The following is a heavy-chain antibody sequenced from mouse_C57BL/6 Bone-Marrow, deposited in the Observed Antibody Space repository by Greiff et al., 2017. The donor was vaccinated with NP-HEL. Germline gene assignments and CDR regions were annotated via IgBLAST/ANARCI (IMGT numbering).Heavy chain of an antibody. CDR1: GYTFTDYN. CDR3: ANLLRWYYYAMDY. CDR2: INPNNGGT. J-gene: IGHJ4*01. V-gene: IGHV1-22*01. Sequence: EVQLQQSGPELVKPGASVKMSCKASGYTFTDYNMHWVKQSHGKSLEWIGYINPNNGGTSYNQKFKGKATLTVNKSSSTDYMDLRSLTSDDSTVYNCANLLRWYYYAMDYWGQGTSVTVSS. D-gene: IGHD1-1*02.